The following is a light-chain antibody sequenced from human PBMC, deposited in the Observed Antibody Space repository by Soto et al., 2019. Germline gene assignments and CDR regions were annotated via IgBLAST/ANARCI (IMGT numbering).Light chain of an antibody. CDR2: DAS. CDR3: QQYNSYSRT. V-gene: IGKV1-5*01. Sequence: DIQMTQSPSTLSATAGDRVTITCQASQDISNYLNWYQQKPGKAPKLLIYDASSLESGVPSRFSGSGSGTEFTLTISSLQPDDFATYYCQQYNSYSRTFGQGTKVDI. CDR1: QDISNY. J-gene: IGKJ1*01.